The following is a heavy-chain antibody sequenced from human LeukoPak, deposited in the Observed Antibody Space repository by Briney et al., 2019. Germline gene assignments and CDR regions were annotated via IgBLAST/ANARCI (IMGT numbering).Heavy chain of an antibody. J-gene: IGHJ4*02. D-gene: IGHD3-10*01. Sequence: ASVTVSCTASGYTFTSYAMRWVRQAPGQRLEWMGWINAGNGNTKYSQKFQGRVTITRDTSASTAYMELSSLRSEDTAVYYCARDAPRGSGSYYNPPDYWGQGTLVTVSS. CDR1: GYTFTSYA. CDR3: ARDAPRGSGSYYNPPDY. V-gene: IGHV1-3*01. CDR2: INAGNGNT.